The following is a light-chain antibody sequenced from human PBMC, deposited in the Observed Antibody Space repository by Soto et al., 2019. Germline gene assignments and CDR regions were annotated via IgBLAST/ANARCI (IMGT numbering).Light chain of an antibody. CDR1: ESVSSGL. Sequence: IVLTQSPDTLSLSPGERATLSCRASESVSSGLLAWYQQTPGQAPRLLIYGTSHRASGLPDRFSGSGSGTDFTLTISRLEPEDFAVYYCQRYGTSRGSFGQGTKLEIK. J-gene: IGKJ2*03. CDR3: QRYGTSRGS. CDR2: GTS. V-gene: IGKV3-20*01.